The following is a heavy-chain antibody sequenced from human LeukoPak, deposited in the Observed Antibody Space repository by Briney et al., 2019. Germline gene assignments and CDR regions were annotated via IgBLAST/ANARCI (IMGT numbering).Heavy chain of an antibody. J-gene: IGHJ4*02. V-gene: IGHV3-49*03. CDR1: GFTFGDYA. Sequence: GGSLRLSCTASGFTFGDYAMSWFRQAPGKGLEWVGFIRSKAYGGTTEYAASVKGRFTISRDDSKSIAYLQMNSLKTEDTAVYYCTRESYSSSWYIGDYFDYWGQGTLVTVSS. CDR3: TRESYSSSWYIGDYFDY. CDR2: IRSKAYGGTT. D-gene: IGHD6-13*01.